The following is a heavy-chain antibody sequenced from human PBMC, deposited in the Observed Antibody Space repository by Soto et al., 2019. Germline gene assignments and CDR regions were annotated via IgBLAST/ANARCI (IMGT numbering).Heavy chain of an antibody. J-gene: IGHJ4*02. D-gene: IGHD5-18*01. CDR2: IYYSGST. Sequence: SETLSLTCTVSGGSISSYYWSWIRQPPGKGLEWIGYIYYSGSTNYNPSLKSRVTISVDTSKNQFSLKLSSVTAADTAVYYCATLRVLYSYGLWAYYFDYWGQGTLVTVSS. CDR3: ATLRVLYSYGLWAYYFDY. V-gene: IGHV4-59*08. CDR1: GGSISSYY.